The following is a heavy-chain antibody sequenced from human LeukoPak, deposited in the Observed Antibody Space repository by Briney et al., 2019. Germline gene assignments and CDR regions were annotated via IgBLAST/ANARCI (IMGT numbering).Heavy chain of an antibody. D-gene: IGHD3-10*01. J-gene: IGHJ5*02. V-gene: IGHV1-18*01. Sequence: ASVKVSCKASGYTFTSYGISWVRQAPGRGLEWMGWISAYNGNTNYAQKLQGRVTMTTDTSTSTAYMELRSLRSDDTAVYYCARDPRWGYYGSGSYSDYWFDPWGQGTLVTVSS. CDR3: ARDPRWGYYGSGSYSDYWFDP. CDR2: ISAYNGNT. CDR1: GYTFTSYG.